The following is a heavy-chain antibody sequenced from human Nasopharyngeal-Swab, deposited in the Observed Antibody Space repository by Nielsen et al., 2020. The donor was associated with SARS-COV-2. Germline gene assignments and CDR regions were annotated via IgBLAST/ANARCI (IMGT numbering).Heavy chain of an antibody. D-gene: IGHD3-10*01. CDR2: IRNKASTYTT. J-gene: IGHJ2*01. V-gene: IGHV3-72*01. CDR3: ARVFYGSVNSRWHFDL. Sequence: WIRQPPGKGLEWVGRIRNKASTYTTEYAASVEGRFTVSRDDSKNSLYLQMNSLKTEDTAVYYCARVFYGSVNSRWHFDLWGRGTLVTVSS.